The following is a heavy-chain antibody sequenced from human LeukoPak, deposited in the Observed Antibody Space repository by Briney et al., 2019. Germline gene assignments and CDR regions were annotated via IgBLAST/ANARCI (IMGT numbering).Heavy chain of an antibody. Sequence: ASVKVSCKASGHTFTGYYMHWVRQAPGQGLEWMGWINPNSGGTNYAQKFQGRVTMTSDTSISTAYMELSRMRSDDTAVYYCARDYSSSSLYYFDYWGQGTLVTVSS. V-gene: IGHV1-2*02. D-gene: IGHD6-6*01. J-gene: IGHJ4*02. CDR1: GHTFTGYY. CDR3: ARDYSSSSLYYFDY. CDR2: INPNSGGT.